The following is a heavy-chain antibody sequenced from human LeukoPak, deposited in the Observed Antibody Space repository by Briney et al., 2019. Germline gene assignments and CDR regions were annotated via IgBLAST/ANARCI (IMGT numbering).Heavy chain of an antibody. D-gene: IGHD4-17*01. J-gene: IGHJ1*01. V-gene: IGHV3-21*01. CDR3: ARGTVTTYPFQH. CDR1: GFTFSSYS. CDR2: ISSSSSYI. Sequence: GGSLRLSCAASGFTFSSYSMNWVRQAPGKGLEWVSSISSSSSYIYYTDSVKGRFTTSRDNAKNSLYLQMNSLRAEDTAVYYCARGTVTTYPFQHWGQGTLVTVSS.